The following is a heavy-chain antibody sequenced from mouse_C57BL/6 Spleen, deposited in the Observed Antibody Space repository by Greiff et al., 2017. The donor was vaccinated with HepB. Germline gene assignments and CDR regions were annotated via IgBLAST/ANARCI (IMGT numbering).Heavy chain of an antibody. D-gene: IGHD2-1*01. CDR1: GYTFTDYY. J-gene: IGHJ2*01. V-gene: IGHV1-76*01. Sequence: LVESGAELVRPGASVKLSCKASGYTFTDYYINWVKQRPGQGLEWIARIYPGSGNTYYNEKFKGKATLTAEKSSSTAYMQLSSLTSEDSAVYFCARGNYYFDYWGQGTTLTVSS. CDR3: ARGNYYFDY. CDR2: IYPGSGNT.